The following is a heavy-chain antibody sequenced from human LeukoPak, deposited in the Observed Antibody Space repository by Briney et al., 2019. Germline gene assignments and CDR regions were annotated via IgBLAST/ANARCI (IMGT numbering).Heavy chain of an antibody. CDR1: GYTFTGYY. V-gene: IGHV1-2*04. CDR3: ARGSYSGSYYFDY. CDR2: INPNSGGT. D-gene: IGHD1-26*01. Sequence: ASVKVSCKASGYTFTGYYTHWVRQAPGQGLEWMGWINPNSGGTNYAQKFQGWVTMTRDTSISTAYMELSRLRSDDTAVYYCARGSYSGSYYFDYWGQGTLVTVSS. J-gene: IGHJ4*02.